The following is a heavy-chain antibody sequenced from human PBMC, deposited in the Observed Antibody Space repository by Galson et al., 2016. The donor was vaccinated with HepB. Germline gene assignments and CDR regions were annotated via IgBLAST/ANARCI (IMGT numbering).Heavy chain of an antibody. CDR3: AREIVTQTLDN. CDR1: GASIDSARFY. V-gene: IGHV4-61*02. CDR2: FYTSEIT. D-gene: IGHD2-15*01. Sequence: TLSLTCTVSGASIDSARFYWTWVRQPAGKGLEWIGRFYTSEITNYNPSLRGRVTISADASKSQFSLELASVTAADTAGYYCAREIVTQTLDNWGQGILVTVSS. J-gene: IGHJ4*02.